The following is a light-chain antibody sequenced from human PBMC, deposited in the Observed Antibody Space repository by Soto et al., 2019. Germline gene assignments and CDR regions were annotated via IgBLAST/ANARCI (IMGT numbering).Light chain of an antibody. CDR2: DAS. J-gene: IGKJ3*01. Sequence: IQLTQSPSSLSASVGDRVTVTCRASDDITNYLAWYQQKAGKAPKLLIYDASTLYSGVPSRFSGSGSGTDFTLTISGLQPEDFATYYCQLYGGSPIFSFGPGTKVDIK. CDR1: DDITNY. CDR3: QLYGGSPIFS. V-gene: IGKV1-9*01.